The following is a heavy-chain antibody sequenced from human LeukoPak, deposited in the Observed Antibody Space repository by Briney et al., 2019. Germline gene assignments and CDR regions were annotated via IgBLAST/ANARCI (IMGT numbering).Heavy chain of an antibody. CDR1: GGSISNYY. Sequence: SETLSLTCTVSGGSISNYYWNWIRQPPGKGLEWIGYIYYSGSTYYNPSLKSRVTISVDTSKNQFSLKLSSVTAADTAVYYCARETTVVRGGYYYYYYYMDVWGKGTTVTVSS. D-gene: IGHD4-23*01. CDR3: ARETTVVRGGYYYYYYYMDV. J-gene: IGHJ6*03. CDR2: IYYSGST. V-gene: IGHV4-59*12.